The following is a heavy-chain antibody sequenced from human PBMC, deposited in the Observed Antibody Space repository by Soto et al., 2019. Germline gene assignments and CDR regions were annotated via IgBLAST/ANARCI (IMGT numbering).Heavy chain of an antibody. J-gene: IGHJ5*02. CDR3: ARDPVDGYAFFDS. D-gene: IGHD5-12*01. Sequence: QVRLQESGPGLVQPSETLSLTCSLFGGSMSGYHWNWIRQTPGKGVEWIGYFHNSGSPTYSSSLKSRVTISVDKSAKQSALRLTSVTAADTDVYWCARDPVDGYAFFDSWGQGVLVTVSS. CDR1: GGSMSGYH. V-gene: IGHV4-59*01. CDR2: FHNSGSP.